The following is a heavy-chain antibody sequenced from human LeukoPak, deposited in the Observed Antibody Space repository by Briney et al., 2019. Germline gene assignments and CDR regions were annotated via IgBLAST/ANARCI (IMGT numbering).Heavy chain of an antibody. Sequence: SVKVSCKASGGTFSSYTISWVRQAPGQGLEWMGRTIPILGIANYAQKFQGRVTITADKSTSTAYTELSSLRSEDTAVYYCAREGRIAAALDYWGQGTLVTVSS. D-gene: IGHD6-13*01. CDR2: TIPILGIA. V-gene: IGHV1-69*04. CDR3: AREGRIAAALDY. CDR1: GGTFSSYT. J-gene: IGHJ4*02.